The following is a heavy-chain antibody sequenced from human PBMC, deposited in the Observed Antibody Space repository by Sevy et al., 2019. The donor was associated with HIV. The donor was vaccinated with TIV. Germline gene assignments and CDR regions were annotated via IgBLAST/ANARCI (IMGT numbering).Heavy chain of an antibody. D-gene: IGHD3-3*01. J-gene: IGHJ6*03. CDR1: GFTVSRKY. CDR3: TRGPRRSGYDPSYFYYMDV. CDR2: IYSDGST. Sequence: GGSLRLSCAASGFTVSRKYMNWVRQAPGKGLEWVSVIYSDGSTYYADSVKGRFTISRDNSKNTLYLQMNSLKTEDTAAYYCTRGPRRSGYDPSYFYYMDVWGKGTTVTVSS. V-gene: IGHV3-53*01.